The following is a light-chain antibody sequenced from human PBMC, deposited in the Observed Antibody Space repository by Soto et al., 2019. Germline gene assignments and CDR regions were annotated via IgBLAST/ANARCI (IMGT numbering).Light chain of an antibody. Sequence: DIQLTQSPSPLSASVGDRVTITCRASQSISGWLAWYQQKPGKAPNLLIYDASLLKSGVPSRFSGRGAGTAVTLTITSLQLADFATYSCHQYNSFSPSTFGQGTKVEVK. CDR3: HQYNSFSPST. J-gene: IGKJ1*01. V-gene: IGKV1-5*01. CDR2: DAS. CDR1: QSISGW.